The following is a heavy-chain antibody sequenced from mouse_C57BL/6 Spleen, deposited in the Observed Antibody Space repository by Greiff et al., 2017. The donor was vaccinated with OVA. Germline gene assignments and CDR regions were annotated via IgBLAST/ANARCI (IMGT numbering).Heavy chain of an antibody. CDR2: ILTGSGSP. J-gene: IGHJ3*01. CDR1: GYTFTGYC. Sequence: QVQLQQSGAELMKPGASVTLSCKATGYTFTGYCIEWVKQRPGHGLAWIGEILTGSGSPNYNEKFKGKATFTTDTSSNPAYMQLSSLTTEDSAIYYCASLSVGFAYWGQGTLVTVSA. D-gene: IGHD1-3*01. CDR3: ASLSVGFAY. V-gene: IGHV1-9*01.